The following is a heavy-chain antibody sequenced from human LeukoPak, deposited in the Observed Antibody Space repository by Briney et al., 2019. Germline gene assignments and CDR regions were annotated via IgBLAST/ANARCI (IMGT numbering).Heavy chain of an antibody. CDR3: ARAPFPGDEYLVPFDY. D-gene: IGHD6-6*01. CDR2: ISYDGSNK. J-gene: IGHJ4*02. CDR1: GYTFTSYG. Sequence: SCKASGYTFTSYGISWVRQAPGKGLEWVAVISYDGSNKYYADSVKGRFTISRDNSKNTLYLQMNSLRAEDTAVYYCARAPFPGDEYLVPFDYWGQGTLVTVSS. V-gene: IGHV3-30-3*01.